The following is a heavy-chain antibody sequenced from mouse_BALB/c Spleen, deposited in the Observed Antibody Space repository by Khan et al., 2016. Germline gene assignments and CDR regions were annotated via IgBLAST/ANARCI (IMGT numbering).Heavy chain of an antibody. D-gene: IGHD2-3*01. CDR3: ARWLLLYNARDD. J-gene: IGHJ4*01. Sequence: QIQLVQSGPELKKPGETVKISCKASGYTFTDYSMHWVKQAPGKGLKWMGWINTETGEPTYADDFKGRFAFSLETSASTAYLQINHLKNEDTATYFCARWLLLYNARDDWCQGTSLTVSS. CDR2: INTETGEP. CDR1: GYTFTDYS. V-gene: IGHV9-2-1*01.